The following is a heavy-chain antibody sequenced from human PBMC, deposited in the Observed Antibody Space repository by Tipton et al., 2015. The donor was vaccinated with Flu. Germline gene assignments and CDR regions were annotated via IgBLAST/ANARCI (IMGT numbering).Heavy chain of an antibody. CDR3: ARQEGRGWYFDL. J-gene: IGHJ2*01. Sequence: QLVQSGAEVKKPGASVKVSCKASGYTFTSYGISWVRQAPGQGLEWMGGIIPIFGTANYAQKFQGRVTITADESTSTAYMELSSLRSEDTAVYYCARQEGRGWYFDLWGRGTLVTVSS. V-gene: IGHV1-69*13. CDR1: GYTFTSYG. CDR2: IIPIFGTA.